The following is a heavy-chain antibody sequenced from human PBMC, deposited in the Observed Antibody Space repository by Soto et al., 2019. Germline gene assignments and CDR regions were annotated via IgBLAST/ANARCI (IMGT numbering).Heavy chain of an antibody. D-gene: IGHD1-1*01. Sequence: SETLSLTCTVSGGSVSSGDYYWSWTRQPPGKGLQWIGYVYYSGSTDYNPSLKSRVTISVDTSKNQFSLKLTSVTVADTAVYYCARERTGDPTFFDYWGQGTLVTVSS. CDR3: ARERTGDPTFFDY. J-gene: IGHJ4*02. CDR2: VYYSGST. CDR1: GGSVSSGDYY. V-gene: IGHV4-61*08.